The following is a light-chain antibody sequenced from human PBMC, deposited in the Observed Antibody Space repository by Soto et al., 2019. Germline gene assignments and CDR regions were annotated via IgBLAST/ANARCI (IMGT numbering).Light chain of an antibody. J-gene: IGKJ1*01. Sequence: DNQVTQSPAALPVCKGDRVTIICRASQSISSWLAWYQQKPGKAPKLLIYDASSLESGVPSSFIGSGSGPEFSLSSISLPPDEFATYFCHQLNRWPFGQGTKVDI. CDR2: DAS. CDR1: QSISSW. CDR3: HQLNRWP. V-gene: IGKV1-5*02.